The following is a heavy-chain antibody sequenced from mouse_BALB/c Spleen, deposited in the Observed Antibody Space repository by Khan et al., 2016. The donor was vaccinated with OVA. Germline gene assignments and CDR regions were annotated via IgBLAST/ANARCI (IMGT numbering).Heavy chain of an antibody. D-gene: IGHD2-10*01. J-gene: IGHJ4*01. CDR1: GYTFTNCG. CDR2: INTYTGEP. V-gene: IGHV9-3-1*01. Sequence: LVESGPELKKPGETVKISCKASGYTFTNCGMNWVKQAPGKGLKWMGWINTYTGEPTYADDFKGRFAFSLETSASTAYLQINNLKNEDTATYFWARPPYFSYVMDYWGQGTSVTVSS. CDR3: ARPPYFSYVMDY.